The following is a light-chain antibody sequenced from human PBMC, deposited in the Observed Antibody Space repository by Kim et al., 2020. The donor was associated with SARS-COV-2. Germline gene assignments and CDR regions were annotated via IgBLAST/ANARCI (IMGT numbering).Light chain of an antibody. CDR2: KAS. Sequence: IQMTQSPSTLSASVGDRVTITCRASQSISSWLAWYQQKPGKAPKLLIYKASSLESGVPSRFSGSGSGTEFTLTISSLQPDDFATYYCQQYNSYSRPMYTFGQGTKLEI. CDR1: QSISSW. V-gene: IGKV1-5*03. J-gene: IGKJ2*01. CDR3: QQYNSYSRPMYT.